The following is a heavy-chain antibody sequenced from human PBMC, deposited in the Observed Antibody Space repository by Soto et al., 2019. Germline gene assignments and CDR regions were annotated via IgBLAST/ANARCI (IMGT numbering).Heavy chain of an antibody. J-gene: IGHJ3*02. CDR2: ISYHGDKK. D-gene: IGHD3-10*01. Sequence: GGSLRVSCTASGFSCSSLGTQWVRQAAGTGLAWTASISYHGDKKSSAYSVKGRFTLSRDNSKNTLYLQISSLSPEDTAFYYCAKGLSMVRGLVILLPDGFAIGGLGRMVTVSS. V-gene: IGHV3-30*18. CDR3: AKGLSMVRGLVILLPDGFAI. CDR1: GFSCSSLG.